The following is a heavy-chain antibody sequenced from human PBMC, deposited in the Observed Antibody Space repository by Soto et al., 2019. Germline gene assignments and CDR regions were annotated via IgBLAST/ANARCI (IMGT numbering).Heavy chain of an antibody. CDR3: ATERGPTYYFDY. CDR1: GFTVSSKY. J-gene: IGHJ4*02. CDR2: IYSDGST. V-gene: IGHV3-53*01. Sequence: GGSLRLSCAASGFTVSSKYMSWVRQAPGRGLEWVSVIYSDGSTYYADSVKGRFTISRDNSKNTLYLQMNSLRAEDTAVYYCATERGPTYYFDYWGQGTLVTVSS. D-gene: IGHD2-21*01.